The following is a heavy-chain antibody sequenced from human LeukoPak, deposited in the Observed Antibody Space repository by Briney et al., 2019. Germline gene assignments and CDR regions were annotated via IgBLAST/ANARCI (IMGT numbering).Heavy chain of an antibody. CDR2: IKQDGSEK. D-gene: IGHD3-16*01. CDR1: GFTFSSYW. J-gene: IGHJ3*02. Sequence: GSLRLSCAASGFTFSSYWMSWVRQAPGKGLEWVANIKQDGSEKHYVDSVKGRFTISRDNAKNSLYLQMNSLRAEDTAVYYCARDQFGLAGPDAFDIWGQGTMVTVSS. V-gene: IGHV3-7*01. CDR3: ARDQFGLAGPDAFDI.